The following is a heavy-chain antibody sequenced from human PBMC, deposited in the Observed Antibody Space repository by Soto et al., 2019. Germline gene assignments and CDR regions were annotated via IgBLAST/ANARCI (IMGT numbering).Heavy chain of an antibody. D-gene: IGHD5-18*01. CDR3: AIHKFEGWIQHTDAFDI. CDR2: IYYSGST. V-gene: IGHV4-59*08. J-gene: IGHJ3*02. Sequence: QVQLQESGPGLVKPSETLSLTCTVSGGSISSYYWSWIRQPPGKGLEWIGYIYYSGSTNYNPSLKSRVTISVDTSKNQFSLKLSSVTAADTAVYYCAIHKFEGWIQHTDAFDIWGQGTMVTVSS. CDR1: GGSISSYY.